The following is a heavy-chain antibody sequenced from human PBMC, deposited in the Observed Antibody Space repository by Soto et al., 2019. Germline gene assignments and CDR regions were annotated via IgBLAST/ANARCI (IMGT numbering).Heavy chain of an antibody. J-gene: IGHJ4*02. D-gene: IGHD1-26*01. CDR3: AKNSKGYSGSYFDY. CDR1: GFSFSGYA. CDR2: ISGSGAST. V-gene: IGHV3-23*01. Sequence: EVQLLESGGGVGQPGGSLRLSCAATGFSFSGYAMSWVRQAAGKGLGWVSTISGSGASTFYADSVKGRFTISRDNSKNTCYLQINSLRAEDTAVYYCAKNSKGYSGSYFDYWGQGTLVTVSS.